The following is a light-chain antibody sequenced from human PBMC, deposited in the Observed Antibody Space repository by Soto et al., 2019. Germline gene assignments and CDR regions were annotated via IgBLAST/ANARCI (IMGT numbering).Light chain of an antibody. J-gene: IGLJ1*01. CDR1: SSNIGSNY. Sequence: QAVVTQPPSASGTPGQRVIISCSGSSSNIGSNYVYWYQQLPGTAPKLLIYKNNQRPSGVPDRFSGSKSGTSASLAISWLRSEDEADYYCAAWDDSLSGGVFGTGTKVTVL. CDR2: KNN. CDR3: AAWDDSLSGGV. V-gene: IGLV1-47*01.